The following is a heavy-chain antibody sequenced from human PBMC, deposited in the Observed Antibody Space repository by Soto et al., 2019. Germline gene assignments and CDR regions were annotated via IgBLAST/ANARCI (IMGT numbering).Heavy chain of an antibody. CDR2: IIPVFAAV. CDR1: GGTFSSYT. D-gene: IGHD2-15*01. J-gene: IGHJ6*02. V-gene: IGHV1-69*13. Sequence: SVKVSCKASGGTFSSYTINWVRQAPGQGLEWMGGIIPVFAAVKYAQKFQGRVSITADESTSTAFMELSSLRSEDTAIYFCARPFKNCSGYSCRKPAFYYYGMDVWGQGTTVTVSS. CDR3: ARPFKNCSGYSCRKPAFYYYGMDV.